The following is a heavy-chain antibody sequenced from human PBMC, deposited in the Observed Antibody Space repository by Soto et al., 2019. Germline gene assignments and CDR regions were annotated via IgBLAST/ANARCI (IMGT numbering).Heavy chain of an antibody. CDR3: ARVRSFAAGPYYYYYGMDV. J-gene: IGHJ6*02. CDR2: IYYSGST. Sequence: SETLSLTCTVSGGSVSSGSYYWGWIRQPPGKGLEWIGYIYYSGSTNYNPSLKSRVTISVDTSKNQFSLKLSSVTAADTAVYYCARVRSFAAGPYYYYYGMDVWGQGTTVTVSS. D-gene: IGHD6-13*01. CDR1: GGSVSSGSYY. V-gene: IGHV4-61*01.